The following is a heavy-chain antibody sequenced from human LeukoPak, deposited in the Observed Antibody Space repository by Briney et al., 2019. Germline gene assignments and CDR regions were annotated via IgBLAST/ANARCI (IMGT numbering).Heavy chain of an antibody. CDR3: ARCSRGTSVGMDV. Sequence: SETLSLTCSVSGGSISNYYWTWIRQPPGKGLEWTGYIYYSGNTNYNPSLKSRVTISLDTSKNQLSLKLTSVTAADTAVYYCARCSRGTSVGMDVWGQGTTVTVSS. CDR1: GGSISNYY. CDR2: IYYSGNT. J-gene: IGHJ6*02. D-gene: IGHD1-1*01. V-gene: IGHV4-59*08.